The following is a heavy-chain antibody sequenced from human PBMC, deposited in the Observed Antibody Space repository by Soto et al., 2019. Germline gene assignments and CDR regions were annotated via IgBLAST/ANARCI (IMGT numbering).Heavy chain of an antibody. V-gene: IGHV3-11*01. CDR1: GFTFSDYY. J-gene: IGHJ3*02. D-gene: IGHD2-8*01. Sequence: VQLVESGGGLVKPGGSLRLSCAASGFTFSDYYMSWIRQAPGKGLEWVSYISSSGSTIYYADSVKGRFTISRDNAKNSLYLQMNSLRAEDTAVYYCARSQDIVLMVYAPVRDEDAFDIWGQGTMVTVSS. CDR3: ARSQDIVLMVYAPVRDEDAFDI. CDR2: ISSSGSTI.